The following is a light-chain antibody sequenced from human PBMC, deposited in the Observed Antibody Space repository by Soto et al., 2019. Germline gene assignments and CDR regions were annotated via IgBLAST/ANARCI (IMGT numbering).Light chain of an antibody. V-gene: IGKV1-39*01. Sequence: DIQMVQSPSSLSASVGDRVTITCRASQSISSYLNWYQQKPGKAPKLLIYAASSLQSGVPSRFSGSGSGTDVTLTISSLQPEDFASYYCQQSYSIPYTFGQGTKLEIK. CDR3: QQSYSIPYT. CDR2: AAS. J-gene: IGKJ2*01. CDR1: QSISSY.